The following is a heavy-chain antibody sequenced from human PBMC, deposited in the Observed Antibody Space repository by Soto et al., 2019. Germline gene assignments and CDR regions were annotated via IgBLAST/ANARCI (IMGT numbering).Heavy chain of an antibody. Sequence: AETLSLTCTFSGGSISSYYWSWIRQPPGKGLEWIGYIYYSGSTNYNPSLKSRVTISVDTSKNQFSLKLSSVTAADTAVYYCARLWGKMVRGSKDAFDIWAQGTMVTVS. CDR3: ARLWGKMVRGSKDAFDI. V-gene: IGHV4-59*01. J-gene: IGHJ3*02. CDR2: IYYSGST. D-gene: IGHD3-10*01. CDR1: GGSISSYY.